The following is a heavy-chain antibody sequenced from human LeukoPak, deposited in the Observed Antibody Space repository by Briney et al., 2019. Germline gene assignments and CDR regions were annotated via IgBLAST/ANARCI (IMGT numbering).Heavy chain of an antibody. CDR1: GGSISSYY. CDR2: IYYSGST. V-gene: IGHV4-59*08. D-gene: IGHD6-19*01. CDR3: ARSNGWYRFDS. Sequence: SETLSLTCTVSGGSISSYYWSWIRQPPGKALEWIGYIYYSGSTNYNPSLKSRVTISVDTSKSQFSLKLGSVTAADTAVYYCARSNGWYRFDSWGQGTLVTVSS. J-gene: IGHJ4*02.